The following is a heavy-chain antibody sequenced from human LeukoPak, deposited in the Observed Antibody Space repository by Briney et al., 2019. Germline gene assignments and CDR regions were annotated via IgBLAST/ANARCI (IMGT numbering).Heavy chain of an antibody. D-gene: IGHD5-24*01. CDR3: ARDRDGYNFRFDY. CDR2: IYYSGST. V-gene: IGHV4-59*12. Sequence: PSETLSLTCTVSGGSISSYYWSWIRQPPGKGLEWIGYIYYSGSTNYNPSLKSRVTISVDTSKNQFSLRLNSVTAADTAVYYCARDRDGYNFRFDYWGQGTLVTVSS. J-gene: IGHJ4*02. CDR1: GGSISSYY.